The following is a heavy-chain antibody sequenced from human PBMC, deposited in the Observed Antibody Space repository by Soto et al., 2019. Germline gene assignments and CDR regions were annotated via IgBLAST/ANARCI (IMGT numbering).Heavy chain of an antibody. V-gene: IGHV4-34*01. CDR1: GGSFSGYY. J-gene: IGHJ5*02. D-gene: IGHD3-22*01. CDR2: INHSGST. CDR3: ARRVVVISWWFDP. Sequence: QVQLQQWGAGLLKPSETLSLTCAVYGGSFSGYYWSWIRQPPGKGLEWIGEINHSGSTNYNPSLKSRVTISVDTSKNQFSLKLSSVTAADTAVYYGARRVVVISWWFDPWGQGTLVTVSS.